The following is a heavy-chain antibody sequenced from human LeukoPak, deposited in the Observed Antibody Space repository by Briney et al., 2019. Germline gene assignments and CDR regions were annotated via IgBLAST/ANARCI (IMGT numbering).Heavy chain of an antibody. D-gene: IGHD6-6*01. V-gene: IGHV1-69*05. CDR1: GGTFSSYA. CDR2: IIPIFGTA. J-gene: IGHJ2*01. Sequence: SVKVSCKASGGTFSSYAISWVRQAPGQGLEWMGRIIPIFGTANYAQKFQGRVTITTDESTSTAYMELSSLRSEDTAVYYCARDRPYSSSSWWYFDLWGRGTLVTVSS. CDR3: ARDRPYSSSSWWYFDL.